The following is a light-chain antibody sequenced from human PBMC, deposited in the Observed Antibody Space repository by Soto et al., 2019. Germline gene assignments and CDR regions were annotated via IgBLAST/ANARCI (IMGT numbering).Light chain of an antibody. CDR3: QHYGSSPET. CDR2: GAS. CDR1: QSVSSNY. V-gene: IGKV3-20*01. Sequence: EIVLTQSPDTLSLSPGDRATLSCRASQSVSSNYLAWYQQKPGQAPRLLIYGASSRATGIPDRFSGSGSGTDFTLTISRLEPEDFAVYYCQHYGSSPETFGQGTKVDIK. J-gene: IGKJ1*01.